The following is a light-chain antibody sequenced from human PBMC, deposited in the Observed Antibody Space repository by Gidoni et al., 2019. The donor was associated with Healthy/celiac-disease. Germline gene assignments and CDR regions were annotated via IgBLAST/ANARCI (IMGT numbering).Light chain of an antibody. Sequence: QSALTQPASVSGSPGQSITIPCTGTSRDVGGYTYVSWYQQHPGKAPKLMIYDGRHRPSGVSNRFSGSKSGNTASLTISGLQAEDEADYYCSSYTSSSTLGVFGGGTKLTVL. CDR3: SSYTSSSTLGV. V-gene: IGLV2-14*01. CDR1: SRDVGGYTY. J-gene: IGLJ2*01. CDR2: DGR.